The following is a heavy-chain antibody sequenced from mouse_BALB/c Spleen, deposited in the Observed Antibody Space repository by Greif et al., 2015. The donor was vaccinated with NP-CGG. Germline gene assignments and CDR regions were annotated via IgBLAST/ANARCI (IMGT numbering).Heavy chain of an antibody. CDR3: ARLGNYGNPYYYAMDY. CDR2: ISTYNGNT. J-gene: IGHJ4*01. V-gene: IGHV1-67*01. Sequence: QVQLKQSGPEVVRPGVSVKISCKGSGYTLTDYAMHWVKQSHAKSLEWIGVISTYNGNTKYNQKFKGKATMTVDKSSSTAYMELARLTSEDSAIYYCARLGNYGNPYYYAMDYWGQGTSVTVSS. CDR1: GYTLTDYA. D-gene: IGHD2-1*01.